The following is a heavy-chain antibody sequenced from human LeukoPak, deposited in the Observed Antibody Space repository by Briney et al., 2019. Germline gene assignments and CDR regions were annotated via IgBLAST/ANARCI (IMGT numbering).Heavy chain of an antibody. D-gene: IGHD5-18*01. CDR2: ISAYNGNT. CDR3: ARDTAMSIDY. J-gene: IGHJ4*02. CDR1: GGTFSSYA. Sequence: GASVKVSCKASGGTFSSYAISWVRQAPGQGLEWMGWISAYNGNTNYAQKLQGRVTMTTDTSTSTAYMELRSLRSDDTAVYYCARDTAMSIDYWGQGTLVTVSS. V-gene: IGHV1-18*01.